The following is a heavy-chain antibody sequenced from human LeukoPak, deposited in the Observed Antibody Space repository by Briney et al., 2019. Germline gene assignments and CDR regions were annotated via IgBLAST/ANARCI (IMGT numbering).Heavy chain of an antibody. J-gene: IGHJ4*02. CDR3: ARDHCDDAACYPFDR. CDR2: VYLGGST. D-gene: IGHD2-21*01. CDR1: GASFNYYY. V-gene: IGHV4-4*07. Sequence: SETLSLTCNVSGASFNYYYWSRLRQPAGKGLEWIGRVYLGGSTNYNPSLKSRVMMSLDKANSQFSLRLSSVTAADTAIYYCARDHCDDAACYPFDRWGQGTLVTVSS.